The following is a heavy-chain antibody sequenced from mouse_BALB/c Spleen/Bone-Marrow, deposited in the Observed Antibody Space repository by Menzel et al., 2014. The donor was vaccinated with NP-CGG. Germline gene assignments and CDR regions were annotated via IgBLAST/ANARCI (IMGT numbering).Heavy chain of an antibody. V-gene: IGHV7-3*02. D-gene: IGHD2-14*01. CDR1: GFTFTDYY. CDR3: ARDRRYDLAWFAY. Sequence: EVQLVESGGGLVQPGGSLRLSCATSGFTFTDYYMSWVRQPPGKALEWLGFIRNKANGYTTEYSASVEGRFTISRDNSQSILYLQMNTLRAEDSATYYCARDRRYDLAWFAYWGQGTLVTVSA. J-gene: IGHJ3*01. CDR2: IRNKANGYTT.